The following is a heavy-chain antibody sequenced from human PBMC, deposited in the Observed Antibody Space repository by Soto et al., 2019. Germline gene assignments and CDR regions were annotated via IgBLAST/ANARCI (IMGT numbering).Heavy chain of an antibody. CDR3: AKNTYGDYAHFDY. D-gene: IGHD4-17*01. J-gene: IGHJ4*02. CDR1: GFSVGTNY. Sequence: GGSLRLSCAVSGFSVGTNYMSWVRQAPGKGLEWVSLLHSGGSTYYADSVKGRFTISRDNSKNTLYLQMNSLRAEDTAVYYCAKNTYGDYAHFDYWGQGTLVTVSS. V-gene: IGHV3-66*01. CDR2: LHSGGST.